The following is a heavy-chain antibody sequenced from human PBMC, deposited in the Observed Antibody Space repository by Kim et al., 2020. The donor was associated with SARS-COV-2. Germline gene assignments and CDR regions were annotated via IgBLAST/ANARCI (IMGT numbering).Heavy chain of an antibody. V-gene: IGHV3-7*01. CDR2: IKPDGSEI. Sequence: GGSLRLSCAASGFTFNNYWMTWVRQAPGKGLNGVANIKPDGSEIHYVDSVKGRFTISRDNAKNSVYLQMNSLRAEDTAVYYCARIMRGNKYGVADVWGQGTTATVSS. D-gene: IGHD2-2*01. CDR1: GFTFNNYW. J-gene: IGHJ6*02. CDR3: ARIMRGNKYGVADV.